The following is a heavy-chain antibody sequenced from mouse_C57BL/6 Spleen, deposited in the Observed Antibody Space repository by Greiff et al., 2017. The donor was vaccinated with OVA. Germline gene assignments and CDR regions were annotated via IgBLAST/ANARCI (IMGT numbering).Heavy chain of an antibody. D-gene: IGHD1-1*01. Sequence: QVQLQQPGAELVKPGASVKLSCKASGYTFTSYWMHWVKQRPGQGLEWIGMIHPNIGSTNYNEKFKSKATLTVDKSSSTAYMQLSSLTSEDSAVYYCAREYYGSFYAMDYWGQGTSVTVSS. CDR3: AREYYGSFYAMDY. J-gene: IGHJ4*01. CDR2: IHPNIGST. CDR1: GYTFTSYW. V-gene: IGHV1-64*01.